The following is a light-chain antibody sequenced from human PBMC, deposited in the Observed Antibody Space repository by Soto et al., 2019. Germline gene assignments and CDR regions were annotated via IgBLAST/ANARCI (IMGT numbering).Light chain of an antibody. CDR2: RNN. V-gene: IGLV1-47*01. Sequence: QSVLTQPPSASGTPGQRVTISCSGSTSNIGSNYVYWYQQLPGTAPKLLIYRNNQRPSGISDRFSGFKSANTAYLTISGVQPEDEADYHCSSYTTIKTVVFGGGTQLTVL. J-gene: IGLJ2*01. CDR3: SSYTTIKTVV. CDR1: TSNIGSNY.